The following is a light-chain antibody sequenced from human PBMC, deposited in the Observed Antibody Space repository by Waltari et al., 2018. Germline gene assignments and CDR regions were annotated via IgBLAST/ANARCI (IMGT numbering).Light chain of an antibody. CDR1: DLGTKT. CDR3: QVWDNRADEVV. V-gene: IGLV3-21*02. CDR2: GDD. J-gene: IGLJ2*01. Sequence: SYVLTQPPPVSAAPGQTATITWGGHDLGTKTANRDQHKSGQAPGLVIYGDDDRPSGIPERFSGSNSGDTATLTLTRVEAGDEADYSCQVWDNRADEVVFGGGTKLAVL.